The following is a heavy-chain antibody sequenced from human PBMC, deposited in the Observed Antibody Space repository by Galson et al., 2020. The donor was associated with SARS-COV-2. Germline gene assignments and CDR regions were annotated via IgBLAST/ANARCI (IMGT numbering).Heavy chain of an antibody. D-gene: IGHD6-19*01. CDR1: GGSISSRSSY. V-gene: IGHV4-39*01. CDR3: ARQGTVAESGAAL. CDR2: VYFTGDT. J-gene: IGHJ4*02. Sequence: ETSETLSLTCTVSGGSISSRSSYWVWIRQPPGKGLEWVGSVYFTGDTYYNPSLKSRLTIPVDTSKNQFSLLLSAVTAADTAVYYCARQGTVAESGAALWGQGTLVTVSS.